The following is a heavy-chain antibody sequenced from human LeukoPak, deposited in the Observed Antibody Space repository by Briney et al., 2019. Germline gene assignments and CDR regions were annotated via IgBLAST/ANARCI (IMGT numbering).Heavy chain of an antibody. V-gene: IGHV1-69*04. CDR1: GGTFSSYA. CDR2: IIPIFGIA. CDR3: AKGYCSGGSCYPGMDV. J-gene: IGHJ6*02. Sequence: GASVKVSCKASGGTFSSYAISWVRQAPGQGLEWMGRIIPIFGIANYAQKFQGRVTITADKSTSTAYMELGSLRSEDTAVYYCAKGYCSGGSCYPGMDVWGQGTTVTVSS. D-gene: IGHD2-15*01.